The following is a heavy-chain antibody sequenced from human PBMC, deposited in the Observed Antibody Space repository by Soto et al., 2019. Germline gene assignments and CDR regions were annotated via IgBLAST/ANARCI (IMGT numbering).Heavy chain of an antibody. Sequence: EVQLLESGGGLVQPGGSLRLSCAASGFTFSSYAMTWVRQARAQGLEWVSGISGSGGGTYYADSVKGRFTISRESSKNTLYLQMDSLRAEDTAVYYCAKKTDSSSPWGALDIWGQGTMVSVSS. CDR2: ISGSGGGT. J-gene: IGHJ3*02. CDR1: GFTFSSYA. CDR3: AKKTDSSSPWGALDI. D-gene: IGHD6-6*01. V-gene: IGHV3-23*01.